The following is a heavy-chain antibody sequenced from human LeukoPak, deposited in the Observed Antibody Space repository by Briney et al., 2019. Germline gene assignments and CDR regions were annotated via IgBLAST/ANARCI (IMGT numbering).Heavy chain of an antibody. J-gene: IGHJ6*03. V-gene: IGHV4-59*01. Sequence: SETLSLTCTGSGGSISSYYWSWIRQPPGKGLEWIGYIYYSGSTNYNPSLKSRVTISVDTSKNQFSLKLSSVTAADTAVYYCAREVSCSSTSCDYYYYYMDVWGKGTTVTVSS. CDR1: GGSISSYY. CDR2: IYYSGST. CDR3: AREVSCSSTSCDYYYYYMDV. D-gene: IGHD2-2*01.